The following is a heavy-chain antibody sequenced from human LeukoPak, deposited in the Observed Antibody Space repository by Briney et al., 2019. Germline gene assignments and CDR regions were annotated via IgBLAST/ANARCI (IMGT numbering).Heavy chain of an antibody. Sequence: PSQTLSLTCTVSGGSISSGSYYWNWIRQPAGKGLEWIGRFYTSGSTDYNPSLKSRVTISIDTSKNQFSLKLSSVTAADTAVYYCARGLRRGQLWPFDYWGQGTLVTVSS. CDR1: GGSISSGSYY. CDR3: ARGLRRGQLWPFDY. D-gene: IGHD5-18*01. CDR2: FYTSGST. V-gene: IGHV4-61*02. J-gene: IGHJ4*02.